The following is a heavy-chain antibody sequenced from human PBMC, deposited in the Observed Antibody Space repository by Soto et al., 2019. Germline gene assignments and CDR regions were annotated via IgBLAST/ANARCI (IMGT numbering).Heavy chain of an antibody. D-gene: IGHD3-10*01. CDR1: GFTFSSYA. CDR3: ASDLLYGSGSYYFPYDWYDGNQFDY. V-gene: IGHV3-30-3*01. CDR2: ISYDGSNK. Sequence: GRSLRLSCAASGFTFSSYAMHLVRQAPGKGMERVAVISYDGSNKYYAGSVKGRFTISTDNSKNTLYLQTNSLRAEDTAVYYCASDLLYGSGSYYFPYDWYDGNQFDYWGQGTVVTVSS. J-gene: IGHJ4*02.